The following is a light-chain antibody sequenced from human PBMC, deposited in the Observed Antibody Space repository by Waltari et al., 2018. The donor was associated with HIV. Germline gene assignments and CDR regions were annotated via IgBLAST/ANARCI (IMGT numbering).Light chain of an antibody. V-gene: IGLV3-19*01. CDR3: HSRDSSGYHVV. Sequence: SSELTQDPSVSVALGQTVRIKCQGDSLRSYYASWYQQKPGQAPVVVFFGRNNRPPGIPDRFSGSASGNTASLTITGAQAEDEADYYCHSRDSSGYHVVFGGGTKVTVL. J-gene: IGLJ2*01. CDR1: SLRSYY. CDR2: GRN.